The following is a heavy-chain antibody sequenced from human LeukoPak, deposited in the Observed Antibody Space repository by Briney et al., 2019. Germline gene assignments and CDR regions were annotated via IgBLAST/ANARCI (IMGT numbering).Heavy chain of an antibody. CDR2: INHSGST. CDR1: GGSFSGYY. D-gene: IGHD3-16*01. Sequence: SETLSLTCAVYGGSFSGYYWSWIRQPPGKGLEWIGEINHSGSTNYNPSLKSRVTISVDTSKNQFSLKLSSVIAADTAVYYCARAAGGSRDWGQGPLVTVSS. J-gene: IGHJ4*02. CDR3: ARAAGGSRD. V-gene: IGHV4-34*01.